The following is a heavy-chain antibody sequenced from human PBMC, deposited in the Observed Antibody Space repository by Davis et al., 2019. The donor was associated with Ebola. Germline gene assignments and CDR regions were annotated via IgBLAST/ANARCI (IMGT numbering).Heavy chain of an antibody. J-gene: IGHJ4*02. CDR3: AKDHTVTTYSPDY. V-gene: IGHV3-30*02. CDR1: GFTFSSYG. D-gene: IGHD4-17*01. CDR2: IRYDGSNK. Sequence: GESLKISCAASGFTFSSYGMHCVRQAPGKGLEWVAFIRYDGSNKYYADSVKGRFTISRDNSKNTLYLQMNSLRAEDTAVYYCAKDHTVTTYSPDYWGQGTLVTVSS.